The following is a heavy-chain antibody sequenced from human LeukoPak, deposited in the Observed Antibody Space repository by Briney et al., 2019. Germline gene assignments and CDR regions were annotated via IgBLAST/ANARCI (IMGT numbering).Heavy chain of an antibody. CDR2: IKSDGSTT. CDR1: GFTFSNYW. Sequence: PGGSLRLSCAASGFTFSNYWMHWVRQAPGKGLEWDSRIKSDGSTTSYADSVKGRFTISRDNAKNTLYLQMNSLRAEDTALYYCVRDMDYDSYWGQGTLVTVSS. J-gene: IGHJ4*02. D-gene: IGHD3-16*01. CDR3: VRDMDYDSY. V-gene: IGHV3-74*01.